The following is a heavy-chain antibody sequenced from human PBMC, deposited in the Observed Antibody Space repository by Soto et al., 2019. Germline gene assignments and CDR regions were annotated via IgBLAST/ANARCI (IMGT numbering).Heavy chain of an antibody. CDR3: AQDVDADYYDSSGIYYAY. Sequence: AESLRLSCAASAFTFSSYAMSWVRKAQGTGMVWCSTYICSGAGTYYAHSVKGRFTVSRDNSKNTLYLHMSSLSAEDTAVYYCAQDVDADYYDSSGIYYAYWGQGTLVTVSS. CDR2: YICSGAGT. D-gene: IGHD3-22*01. V-gene: IGHV3-23*01. CDR1: AFTFSSYA. J-gene: IGHJ4*02.